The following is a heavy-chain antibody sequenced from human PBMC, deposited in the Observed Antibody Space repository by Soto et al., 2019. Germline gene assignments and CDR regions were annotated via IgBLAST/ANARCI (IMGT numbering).Heavy chain of an antibody. D-gene: IGHD1-1*01. Sequence: EVQLVESGGGLVKPGGSLRLSCAASGFNFSAYTINWIRHVPGRGLEWVSAISGGSAYIFYADSLRGRFTISRDNAKNSVSLQVNSLSADDAAVYYCAGDRGTWKDVDYWGQGTLVSVSS. J-gene: IGHJ4*02. CDR1: GFNFSAYT. CDR2: ISGGSAYI. CDR3: AGDRGTWKDVDY. V-gene: IGHV3-21*01.